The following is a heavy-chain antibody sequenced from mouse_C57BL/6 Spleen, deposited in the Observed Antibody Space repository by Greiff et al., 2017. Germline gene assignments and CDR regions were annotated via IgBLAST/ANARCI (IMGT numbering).Heavy chain of an antibody. Sequence: QVQLQQSGAELARPGASVKLSCKASGYTFTSYGISWVKQRTGQGLEWIGEIYPRSGNTYYNEKFKGKATLTADKSSSTAYMERRSLTSEDSAVYFCARGGTTVGSYYFDYWGQGTTLTVSS. CDR2: IYPRSGNT. V-gene: IGHV1-81*01. J-gene: IGHJ2*01. CDR1: GYTFTSYG. CDR3: ARGGTTVGSYYFDY. D-gene: IGHD1-1*01.